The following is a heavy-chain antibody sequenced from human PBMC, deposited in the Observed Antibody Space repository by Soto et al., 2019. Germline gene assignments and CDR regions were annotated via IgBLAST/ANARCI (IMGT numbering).Heavy chain of an antibody. D-gene: IGHD6-19*01. CDR3: ARELYSSGWYRPVRYFDL. CDR2: INAGNGNT. Sequence: GASVKVSCKASGYTFTSYAMHWVRQAPGQRLEWMGWINAGNGNTKYSQKFQGRVTITRDTSASTAYMELSSLRSEDTAVYYCARELYSSGWYRPVRYFDLWGRGTLVTVSS. V-gene: IGHV1-3*01. J-gene: IGHJ2*01. CDR1: GYTFTSYA.